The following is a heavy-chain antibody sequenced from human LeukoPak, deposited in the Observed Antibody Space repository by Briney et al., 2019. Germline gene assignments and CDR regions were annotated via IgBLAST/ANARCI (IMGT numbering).Heavy chain of an antibody. J-gene: IGHJ3*02. CDR1: GGSISSGDYY. V-gene: IGHV4-30-4*08. CDR2: IYYSGST. D-gene: IGHD2-15*01. Sequence: SETLSLTCTVSGGSISSGDYYWSWIRQPPGKGLEWIGYIYYSGSTYYNPSLKSRVTISVDTSKNQFSLKLSSVTAADTAVYYCARVGIYCSGGSCYFNAFDIWGQGTMVTVSS. CDR3: ARVGIYCSGGSCYFNAFDI.